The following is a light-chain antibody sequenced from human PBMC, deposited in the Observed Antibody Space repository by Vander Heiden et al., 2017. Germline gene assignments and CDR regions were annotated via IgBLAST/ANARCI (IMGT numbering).Light chain of an antibody. J-gene: IGKJ1*01. Sequence: DIQMTQSPSTLPAYLGDRVVITCRASQNINSWLAWYHQAPGKAPKLLISQASRLESGLPSRFSGSGSGTEFTLTISSLQPDDFATYYCQQYITYSTFGQGTKVEIK. CDR3: QQYITYST. CDR1: QNINSW. V-gene: IGKV1-5*03. CDR2: QAS.